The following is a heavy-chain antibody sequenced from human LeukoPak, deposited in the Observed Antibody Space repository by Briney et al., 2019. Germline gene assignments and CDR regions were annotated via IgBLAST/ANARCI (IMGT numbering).Heavy chain of an antibody. CDR3: ARDRQQWLVPDYFDY. CDR2: IWYDGSNK. V-gene: IGHV3-33*01. CDR1: GFTFSRNG. Sequence: PGGSLRLSCAASGFTFSRNGMHWVRQAPGKGLEWVAVIWYDGSNKYYADSVKGRFTISRDNSKNTLYLQMNNLRAEDTAVYYCARDRQQWLVPDYFDYWGQGTLVTVSS. J-gene: IGHJ4*02. D-gene: IGHD6-19*01.